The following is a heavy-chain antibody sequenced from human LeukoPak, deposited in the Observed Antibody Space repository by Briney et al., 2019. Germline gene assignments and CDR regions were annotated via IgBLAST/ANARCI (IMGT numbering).Heavy chain of an antibody. CDR2: IDLSDSYT. D-gene: IGHD4-17*01. CDR1: GYCFTSYW. V-gene: IGHV5-10-1*01. Sequence: PGESLKISCKCSGYCFTSYWISWVRQMPGKGLEWMGRIDLSDSYTNYSPSFQGHVTISADKSISTAYLQWSSLKASDTAMYYCARRGDYGDSTVVDYWGQGTLVTVSS. CDR3: ARRGDYGDSTVVDY. J-gene: IGHJ4*02.